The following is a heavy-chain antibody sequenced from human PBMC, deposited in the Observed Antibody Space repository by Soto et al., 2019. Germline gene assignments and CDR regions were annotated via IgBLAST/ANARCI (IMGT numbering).Heavy chain of an antibody. Sequence: GWSLRLSCVVSGFIPSSYAMSWVRQAPGKGLEWVSGISGSGGATSYADSVKGRFTISRDNSKNTLYLQMDSLRAEDTAVYYCARDSGYGSGASVNHYLDYWGHGTLVTVSS. CDR1: GFIPSSYA. D-gene: IGHD3-10*01. J-gene: IGHJ4*01. CDR3: ARDSGYGSGASVNHYLDY. V-gene: IGHV3-23*01. CDR2: ISGSGGAT.